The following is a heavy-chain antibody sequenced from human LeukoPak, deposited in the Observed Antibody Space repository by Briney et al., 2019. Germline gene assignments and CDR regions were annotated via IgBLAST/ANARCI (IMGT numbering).Heavy chain of an antibody. CDR1: GGSMNTYY. J-gene: IGHJ4*02. D-gene: IGHD2-15*01. CDR2: IYYSGST. V-gene: IGHV4-59*01. Sequence: PSETLSLTCTVTGGSMNTYYWSWIRQPPGKGLEWIGYIYYSGSTSYSPSLRGRVIISRDTSKNQVSLNLTSVTAADTAVYFCARDRRAGSCSGSRCYPYYFDSWGQGTLVTVSS. CDR3: ARDRRAGSCSGSRCYPYYFDS.